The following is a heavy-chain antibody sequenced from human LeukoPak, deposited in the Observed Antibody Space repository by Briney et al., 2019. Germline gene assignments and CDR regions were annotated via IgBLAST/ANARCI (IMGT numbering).Heavy chain of an antibody. J-gene: IGHJ4*02. V-gene: IGHV3-74*01. D-gene: IGHD1-1*01. CDR3: AAGPAGNGHLSSY. CDR1: GFTFNNYW. Sequence: PGGPLRLSCAASGFTFNNYWLHWVRQVPGKGLMWVSRINGDGNNVNYADSVKGRFTISRDNAKNTLHLQMNSLRAEDTAVYYCAAGPAGNGHLSSYWGQGTRVTVSS. CDR2: INGDGNNV.